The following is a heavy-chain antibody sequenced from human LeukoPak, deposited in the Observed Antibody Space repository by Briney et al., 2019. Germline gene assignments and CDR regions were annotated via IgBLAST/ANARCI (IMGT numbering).Heavy chain of an antibody. V-gene: IGHV3-33*01. D-gene: IGHD6-13*01. CDR1: GLTFSAYG. Sequence: GGSLRLSCAASGLTFSAYGMHWVRQAPGKGLEWVAVIWSDGTNKYYAESVRGRFTISRDNSKNTLYLQMNTLIIEDTAVYYCASAAGAFDNWGQGTMIPVSS. J-gene: IGHJ3*02. CDR2: IWSDGTNK. CDR3: ASAAGAFDN.